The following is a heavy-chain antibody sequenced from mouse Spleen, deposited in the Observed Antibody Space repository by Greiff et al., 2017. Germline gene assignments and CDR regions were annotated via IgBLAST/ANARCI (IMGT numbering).Heavy chain of an antibody. J-gene: IGHJ2*01. Sequence: QVQLQQSGAELVKPGASVKLSCKASGYTFTSYWMQWVKQRPGQGLEWIGEIDPSDSYTNYNQKFKGKATLTVDTSSSTAYMQLSSLTSEDSAVYYCARDWGGIDYWGQGTTLTVSS. CDR3: ARDWGGIDY. CDR1: GYTFTSYW. D-gene: IGHD4-1*01. V-gene: IGHV1-50*01. CDR2: IDPSDSYT.